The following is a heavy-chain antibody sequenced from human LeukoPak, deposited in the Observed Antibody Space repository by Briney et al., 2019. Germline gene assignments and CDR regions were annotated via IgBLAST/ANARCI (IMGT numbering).Heavy chain of an antibody. CDR1: GFTFSSYG. V-gene: IGHV3-33*01. J-gene: IGHJ4*02. CDR3: ARDGSSGWYWVDY. Sequence: GGSLRLSCAASGFTFSSYGMHWVRQAPGKGLEWVAVIWYDGSNKYYADSVRGRFTISRDNSKNTLYLQMNSLRAEDTAVYYCARDGSSGWYWVDYWGQGTLVTVSS. CDR2: IWYDGSNK. D-gene: IGHD6-19*01.